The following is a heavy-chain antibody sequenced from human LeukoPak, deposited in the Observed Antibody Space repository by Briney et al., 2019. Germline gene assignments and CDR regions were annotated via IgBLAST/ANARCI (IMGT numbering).Heavy chain of an antibody. Sequence: GESLKISCKGSGYSFTSYWIGWVRQMPGKGLEWMGIIYPGDSDTRYSPSFQGQVTISADKSISTAYLELSSLRSEDTAVYYCATVGRNYYESSGYYSRKNYNWFDPWGQGTLVTVSS. CDR1: GYSFTSYW. CDR2: IYPGDSDT. D-gene: IGHD3-22*01. V-gene: IGHV5-51*01. CDR3: ATVGRNYYESSGYYSRKNYNWFDP. J-gene: IGHJ5*02.